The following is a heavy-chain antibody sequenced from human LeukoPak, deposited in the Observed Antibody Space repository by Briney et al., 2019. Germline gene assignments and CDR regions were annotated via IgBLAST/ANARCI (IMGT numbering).Heavy chain of an antibody. CDR3: ARHRPYSSGSYYFDY. CDR1: GYSFTSNW. V-gene: IGHV5-51*01. D-gene: IGHD6-19*01. J-gene: IGHJ4*02. CDR2: IWPGDSDT. Sequence: GESLKISCKGSGYSFTSNWIGWVRPMPGKGLGWMGIIWPGDSDTRYSPSFQGQVTISADKSISTAYLQWTSLKASDTAMYYCARHRPYSSGSYYFDYWGQGTLVTVSS.